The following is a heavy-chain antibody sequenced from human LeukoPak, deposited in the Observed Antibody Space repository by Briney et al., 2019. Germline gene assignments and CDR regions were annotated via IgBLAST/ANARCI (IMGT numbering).Heavy chain of an antibody. CDR3: ARTRYYYNSRSYGAPYYFDY. CDR1: GGSISRGSYY. V-gene: IGHV4-61*02. J-gene: IGHJ4*02. CDR2: IYTSGST. Sequence: SETLSLTCTVSGGSISRGSYYWSWIRQPAGTGLEWIGRIYTSGSTNYNSSLKSRVTMSLDTSKNQVSLSLRSVTAADTAVYYCARTRYYYNSRSYGAPYYFDYWGQGTLVTVSS. D-gene: IGHD3-10*01.